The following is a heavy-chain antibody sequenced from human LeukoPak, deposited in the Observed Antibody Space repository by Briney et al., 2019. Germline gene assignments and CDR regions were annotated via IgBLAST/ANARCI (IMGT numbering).Heavy chain of an antibody. D-gene: IGHD1-14*01. CDR1: GGTFSSYA. CDR3: ASSGYKDAFDI. CDR2: IIPIFGTA. V-gene: IGHV1-69*05. J-gene: IGHJ3*02. Sequence: VASVKVSCKASGGTFSSYAISWVRQAPGQGLEWMGGIIPIFGTANYAQKFQGRVTITTDESTSTAYMELSSLRSEDTAVYYCASSGYKDAFDIWGQGTMVTVSS.